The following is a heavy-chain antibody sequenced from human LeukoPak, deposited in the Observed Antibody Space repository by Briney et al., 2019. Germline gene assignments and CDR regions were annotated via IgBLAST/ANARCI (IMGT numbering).Heavy chain of an antibody. V-gene: IGHV3-21*01. D-gene: IGHD6-13*01. Sequence: GGSLRLSCAASGFTFSSYSMNWVRQAPGKGLEWVSSISSSSSYIYYADSVKGRFTISRDNAKSSLYLQMNSLRAEDTAVYYCARQWQLADLLDYWGQGTLVTVSS. CDR3: ARQWQLADLLDY. CDR1: GFTFSSYS. CDR2: ISSSSSYI. J-gene: IGHJ4*02.